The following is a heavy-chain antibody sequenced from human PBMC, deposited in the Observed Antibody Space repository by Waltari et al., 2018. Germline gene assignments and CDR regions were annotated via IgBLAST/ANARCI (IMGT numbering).Heavy chain of an antibody. CDR1: GYTFTSYD. V-gene: IGHV1-8*03. J-gene: IGHJ4*02. CDR3: ARGITAGYDY. Sequence: QVQLVQSGAEVKKPGASVKVSCKASGYTFTSYDINWVRQAAGQGLEWMGWMSPNSGNTDYAQKFQGGVTFTRDTSINTAYMELSSLRSEDTAVYYCARGITAGYDYWGQGTLVTV. CDR2: MSPNSGNT. D-gene: IGHD5-18*01.